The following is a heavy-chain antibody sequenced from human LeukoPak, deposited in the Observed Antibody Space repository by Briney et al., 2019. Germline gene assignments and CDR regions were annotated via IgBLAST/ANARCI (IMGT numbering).Heavy chain of an antibody. J-gene: IGHJ5*02. CDR2: IYPGDSDT. Sequence: GESLKISCKGSGYSFTSYWIGWVRQMPGKGLEWMGIIYPGDSDTRYSPPFQGQVTISADKSISTAYLQWSSLKASDTAMYYCARLVVVPAAIGWFDPWGQGTLVTISS. D-gene: IGHD2-2*01. V-gene: IGHV5-51*01. CDR1: GYSFTSYW. CDR3: ARLVVVPAAIGWFDP.